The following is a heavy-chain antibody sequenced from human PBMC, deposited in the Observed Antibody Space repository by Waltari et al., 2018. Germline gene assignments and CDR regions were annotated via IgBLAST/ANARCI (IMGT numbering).Heavy chain of an antibody. CDR2: VSSSGDTI. CDR1: GFTFSSYE. CDR3: VRDRVGVGATELDY. Sequence: EVQLVESGGGLVQPGGSLRLSCAASGFTFSSYEMNWVRLAPGKGLEWVSYVSSSGDTIHYADSVKGRFTISRDNAKDSLNLQMNSLRVEDTAIYYCVRDRVGVGATELDYWGQGTLVTVSS. J-gene: IGHJ4*02. D-gene: IGHD1-26*01. V-gene: IGHV3-48*03.